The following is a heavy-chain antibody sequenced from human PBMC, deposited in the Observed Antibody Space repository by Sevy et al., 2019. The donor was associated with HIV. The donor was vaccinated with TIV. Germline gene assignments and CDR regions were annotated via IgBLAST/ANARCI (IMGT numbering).Heavy chain of an antibody. CDR2: ISSSGSTI. CDR1: GFTFSDYY. V-gene: IGHV3-11*01. D-gene: IGHD1-26*01. CDR3: ARDQGGGYEFYYYGMDV. Sequence: GGALRLSCAASGFTFSDYYMSWIRQAPGKGLEWVSYISSSGSTIYYADSVKGRFSITRDNAKNSLYLQMNCLRAEDTAVYYCARDQGGGYEFYYYGMDVWGQGTTVTVSS. J-gene: IGHJ6*02.